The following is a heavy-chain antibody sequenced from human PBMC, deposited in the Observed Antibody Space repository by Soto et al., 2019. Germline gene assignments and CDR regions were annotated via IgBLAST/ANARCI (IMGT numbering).Heavy chain of an antibody. CDR1: GFSFSYAW. CDR3: TTDCSVGSCYPGAHYYYYGMDV. D-gene: IGHD2-15*01. J-gene: IGHJ6*02. CDR2: VKSMTDGGTT. V-gene: IGHV3-15*01. Sequence: EVQLVESGGGLVKPGGSLRLSCAASGFSFSYAWMSWVRQAPGKGLEWVGRVKSMTDGGTTDYAAPVKGRFTISRDDSKTTLYLQMNSLKTEDTAVYYCTTDCSVGSCYPGAHYYYYGMDVWGPGTTVTVSS.